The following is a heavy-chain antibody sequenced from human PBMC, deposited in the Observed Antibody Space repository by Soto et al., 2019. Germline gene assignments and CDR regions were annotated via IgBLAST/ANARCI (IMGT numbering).Heavy chain of an antibody. Sequence: EVQLVESGGDLVQPGRSLRLSCVASGLTFEHSGMHWVRQAPGKGLAWAAGSSWDSKTIAYADSVKGRFAISRDNAKKSLSLQMRSLRTEDTALYYCPAAGSGTEVFWGQGTHVTVSS. J-gene: IGHJ4*02. CDR2: SSWDSKTI. D-gene: IGHD3-10*01. V-gene: IGHV3-9*01. CDR3: PAAGSGTEVF. CDR1: GLTFEHSG.